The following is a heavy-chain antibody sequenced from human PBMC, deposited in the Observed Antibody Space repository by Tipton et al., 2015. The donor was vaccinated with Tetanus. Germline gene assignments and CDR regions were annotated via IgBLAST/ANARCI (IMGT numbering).Heavy chain of an antibody. CDR3: ARDHCSYGHY. D-gene: IGHD5-18*01. Sequence: TLSLTCTVSGGSVSSGSYYWSWIRQPPGKGLEWIGYIYYSGSTNYNPSLKSRVTISVDTSKNQFSLKLSSVTAADTAVYYCARDHCSYGHYRGQGTLVTVSS. CDR2: IYYSGST. CDR1: GGSVSSGSYY. V-gene: IGHV4-61*01. J-gene: IGHJ4*02.